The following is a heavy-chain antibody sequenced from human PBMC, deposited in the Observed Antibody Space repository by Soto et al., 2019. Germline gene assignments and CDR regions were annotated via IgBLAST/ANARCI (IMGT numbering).Heavy chain of an antibody. CDR1: GGSISSGGYY. V-gene: IGHV4-31*03. D-gene: IGHD2-8*01. CDR2: IYYSGST. CDR3: AREPPRGYCTNGVCPPAGFDP. Sequence: TLSLTCTVSGGSISSGGYYWSWIRQHPGKGLEWIGYIYYSGSTYYNPSLKSRVTISVDTSKNQFSLKLSSVTAADTAVYYCAREPPRGYCTNGVCPPAGFDPWGQGTLVTVS. J-gene: IGHJ5*02.